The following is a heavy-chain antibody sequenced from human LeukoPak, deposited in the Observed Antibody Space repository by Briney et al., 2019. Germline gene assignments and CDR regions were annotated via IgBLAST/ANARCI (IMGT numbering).Heavy chain of an antibody. Sequence: SETLSLTCAVYGGSFSGYYWSWIRQPPGKGLEWIGEINHSGSTNYNPSLKSRVTISVDTSKNQFPLKLSSVTAADTAVYYCARGGYSYGYGYWGQGTLVTVSS. CDR3: ARGGYSYGYGY. D-gene: IGHD5-18*01. V-gene: IGHV4-34*01. CDR1: GGSFSGYY. J-gene: IGHJ4*02. CDR2: INHSGST.